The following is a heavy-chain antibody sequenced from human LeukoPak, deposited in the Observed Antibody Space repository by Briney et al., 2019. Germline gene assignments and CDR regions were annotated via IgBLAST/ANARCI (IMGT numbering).Heavy chain of an antibody. CDR3: AREPGFDSSGYLNWFDP. V-gene: IGHV4-59*01. J-gene: IGHJ5*02. CDR1: GGSISSYY. D-gene: IGHD3-22*01. CDR2: ISYSGST. Sequence: PAETLSLTCTVSGGSISSYYWSWLRQPPGKGLEWIACISYSGSTKYNTSLKRRVTISVETCKNQLSLQLSSVTADTAVYYCAREPGFDSSGYLNWFDPWGQGTLVTVSS.